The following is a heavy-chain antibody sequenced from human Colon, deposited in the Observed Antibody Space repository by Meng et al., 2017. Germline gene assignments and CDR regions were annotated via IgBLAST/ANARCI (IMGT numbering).Heavy chain of an antibody. Sequence: QGQLQESGPGLVKPSETLSLTSTVSGGPIISYYWSCIREPAGEGLEWIGRMYTSGSTNYNSSLKSRVTISVDASRNQFSLRLTSVTAADTAVYYCAASSGWYRIDSWGQGTLVTVSS. CDR1: GGPIISYY. D-gene: IGHD6-19*01. J-gene: IGHJ4*02. V-gene: IGHV4-4*07. CDR3: AASSGWYRIDS. CDR2: MYTSGST.